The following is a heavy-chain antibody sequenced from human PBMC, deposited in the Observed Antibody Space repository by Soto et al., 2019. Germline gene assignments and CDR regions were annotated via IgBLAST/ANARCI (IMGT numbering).Heavy chain of an antibody. J-gene: IGHJ4*02. CDR2: SSATGAGT. CDR3: AKDRRAGGNYGFYSDF. CDR1: GFTFSSYG. D-gene: IGHD1-7*01. Sequence: VGSLRLSCAASGFTFSSYGMTWVRQAPGKGLEWVSFSSATGAGTYYADSVKGRFTISRDNSKNTLYLQMTSLRADDTAVYYCAKDRRAGGNYGFYSDFWGQGALVTVSS. V-gene: IGHV3-23*01.